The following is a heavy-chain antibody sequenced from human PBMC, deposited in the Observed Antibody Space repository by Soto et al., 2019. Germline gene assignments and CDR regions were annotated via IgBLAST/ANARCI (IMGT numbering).Heavy chain of an antibody. CDR1: GYSFTSYW. CDR3: ARIPHIVVVTAYYFDY. CDR2: IYPGDSDT. D-gene: IGHD2-21*02. Sequence: ESLKISCKGSGYSFTSYWIGWVRQMPGKGLEWMGIIYPGDSDTRYSPSFQGQVTISADKSISTAYLQWSSLKASDTAMYYCARIPHIVVVTAYYFDYWGQGTLVTVSS. J-gene: IGHJ4*02. V-gene: IGHV5-51*01.